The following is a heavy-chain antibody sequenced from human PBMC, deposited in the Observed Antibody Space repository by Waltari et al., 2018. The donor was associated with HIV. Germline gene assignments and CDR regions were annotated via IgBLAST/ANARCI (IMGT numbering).Heavy chain of an antibody. D-gene: IGHD5-18*01. CDR1: GFTFNNFG. Sequence: QVQLVESGGGVVQPGRSLRLSCTASGFTFNNFGMHWVRQAPGQVLEWVAVISFDGNNTYSADSVKGRFIISRDNSKNILSLQMNRLGPEDTAVFYCAKAAKRGYSAFHGVDVWGRGTTVTVSS. V-gene: IGHV3-30*18. CDR3: AKAAKRGYSAFHGVDV. J-gene: IGHJ6*02. CDR2: ISFDGNNT.